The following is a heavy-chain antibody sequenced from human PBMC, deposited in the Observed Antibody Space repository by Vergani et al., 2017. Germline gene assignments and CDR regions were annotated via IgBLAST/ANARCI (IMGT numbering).Heavy chain of an antibody. CDR3: ARGANYYYYGMDV. V-gene: IGHV3-53*01. CDR1: GFTVSSNY. Sequence: EVQLVESGGGLIQPGGSLRLSCAASGFTVSSNYMSWVRQAPGKGLEWVSVIYSGGSTYYADSVKGRFTISIDNSKNTLYLQMNSLRAEDTAVYYCARGANYYYYGMDVWGQGTTVTVSS. J-gene: IGHJ6*02. CDR2: IYSGGST.